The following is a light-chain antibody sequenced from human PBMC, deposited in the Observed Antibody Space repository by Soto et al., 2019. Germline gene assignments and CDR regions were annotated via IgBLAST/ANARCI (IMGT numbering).Light chain of an antibody. CDR1: QNIRTY. J-gene: IGKJ4*01. CDR2: AAS. CDR3: QQAYSKNT. V-gene: IGKV1-39*01. Sequence: DIQMTQTPSSRSASVGDRVTIACRASQNIRTYLNWYQQNPGKAPKLLIYAASNLHSGVPSRFSGSGSGTDFTLNISSLQPEDSATYYCQQAYSKNTFGGGTKVEIK.